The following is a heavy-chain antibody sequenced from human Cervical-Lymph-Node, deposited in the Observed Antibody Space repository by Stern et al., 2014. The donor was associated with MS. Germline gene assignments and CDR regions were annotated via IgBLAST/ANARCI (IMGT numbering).Heavy chain of an antibody. CDR1: GYTFTTYG. Sequence: VQLLESGSELKKPGASVKVSCKASGYTFTTYGMNWVRQAPGQGLEGMGWINTNTGNPTYAQDFTGRFVFSLDTSVTTAYLQIRSLKAEDTAVYYCARYAPMVTTDFDYWGQGTLVSVST. V-gene: IGHV7-4-1*02. CDR2: INTNTGNP. CDR3: ARYAPMVTTDFDY. J-gene: IGHJ4*02. D-gene: IGHD4-17*01.